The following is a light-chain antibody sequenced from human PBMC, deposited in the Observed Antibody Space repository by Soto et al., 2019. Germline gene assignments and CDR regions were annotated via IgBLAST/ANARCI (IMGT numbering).Light chain of an antibody. CDR3: QQFGSSPGFT. V-gene: IGKV3-20*01. CDR1: QSINSRY. Sequence: EIVLTQSPGTLSLSPGEGATLSCRASQSINSRYLAWYQQKPGQAPRLLIYGASSRATGIPDRFSGSGSGTDFTLTISRLEPEDFAVYYCQQFGSSPGFTFGPGTKVDIK. J-gene: IGKJ3*01. CDR2: GAS.